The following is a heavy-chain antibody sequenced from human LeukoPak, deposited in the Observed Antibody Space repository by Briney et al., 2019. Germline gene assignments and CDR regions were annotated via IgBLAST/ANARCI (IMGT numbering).Heavy chain of an antibody. D-gene: IGHD5-18*01. Sequence: GGSLRLSCAASGFTFSSYAMSWVRQTPGKGLEWVSAISGSGGSTYYADSVKGRFTISRDNSKNTLYLQMNSLRVEDTAVYYCARDPGYDYGYDYWGQGTLVTVSS. V-gene: IGHV3-23*01. CDR3: ARDPGYDYGYDY. J-gene: IGHJ4*02. CDR2: ISGSGGST. CDR1: GFTFSSYA.